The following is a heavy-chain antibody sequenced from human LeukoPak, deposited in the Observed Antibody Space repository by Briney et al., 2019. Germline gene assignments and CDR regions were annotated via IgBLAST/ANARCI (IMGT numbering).Heavy chain of an antibody. CDR2: ISAYNGNT. CDR3: ARELLWFGELYYYYYYGMDV. J-gene: IGHJ6*02. CDR1: GYTFTSYG. V-gene: IGHV1-18*01. Sequence: ASVKVSCKASGYTFTSYGISWVRQAPGQGLEWMGWISAYNGNTNYAQKLQGRVTMTTDTSTSTAYMELRSLRSDDTAVYCCARELLWFGELYYYYYYGMDVWGQGTTVTVSS. D-gene: IGHD3-10*01.